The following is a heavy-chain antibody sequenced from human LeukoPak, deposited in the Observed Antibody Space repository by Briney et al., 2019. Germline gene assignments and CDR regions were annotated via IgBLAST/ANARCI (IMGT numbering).Heavy chain of an antibody. D-gene: IGHD2-2*01. V-gene: IGHV1-18*01. J-gene: IGHJ5*02. CDR3: ARVGVVVPAAWFDP. Sequence: GPSVTFSSTASGYSFLIFGISWVRQAPGQGHEWIGWISANNGNTNYAQKFQGRVTITTDTSTSTAYMELRSLRSDDTAIYYCARVGVVVPAAWFDPWGQGTLVTVSS. CDR1: GYSFLIFG. CDR2: ISANNGNT.